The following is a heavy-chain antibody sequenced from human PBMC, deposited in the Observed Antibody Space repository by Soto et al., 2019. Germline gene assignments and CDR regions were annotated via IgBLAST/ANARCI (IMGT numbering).Heavy chain of an antibody. CDR1: GFTFSSYA. CDR2: ISGSGGST. CDR3: AREGIMITARAPGY. V-gene: IGHV3-23*01. D-gene: IGHD3-16*01. Sequence: PGGSLRLSCAASGFTFSSYAMSWVRQAPGKGLEWVSAISGSGGSTYYADSVKGRFTISRDNSKNTLYLQMNSLRDEDTAVYYCAREGIMITARAPGYWGQGTLVTVSS. J-gene: IGHJ4*02.